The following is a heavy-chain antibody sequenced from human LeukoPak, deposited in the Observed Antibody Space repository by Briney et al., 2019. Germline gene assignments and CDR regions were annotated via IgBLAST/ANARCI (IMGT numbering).Heavy chain of an antibody. CDR1: SGSTNSFY. V-gene: IGHV4-59*01. CDR2: IYYSGTT. CDR3: ARLARLSLIRGVTGYHSLDV. J-gene: IGHJ6*04. D-gene: IGHD3-10*01. Sequence: SETLSLTCTVSSGSTNSFYWSWIRQPPGGRLEWMGYIYYSGTTNYNPSLKSRVTISIDTSKNQFSLKLSSVTAADTAVYYCARLARLSLIRGVTGYHSLDVWGKGTKVTVSS.